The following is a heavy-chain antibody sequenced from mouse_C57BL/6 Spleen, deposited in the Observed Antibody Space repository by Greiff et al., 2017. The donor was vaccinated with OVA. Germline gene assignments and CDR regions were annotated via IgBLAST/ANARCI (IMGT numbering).Heavy chain of an antibody. V-gene: IGHV3-6*01. CDR1: GYSITSGYY. Sequence: EVQVVESGPGLVKPSQSLSLTCSVTGYSITSGYYWNWIRQFPGNKLEWMGYISYDGSNNYNPSLKNRISITRDTSKNQFFLKLNSVTTEDTATYYCARKEVSYAMDYWGQGTSVTVSS. CDR3: ARKEVSYAMDY. CDR2: ISYDGSN. J-gene: IGHJ4*01.